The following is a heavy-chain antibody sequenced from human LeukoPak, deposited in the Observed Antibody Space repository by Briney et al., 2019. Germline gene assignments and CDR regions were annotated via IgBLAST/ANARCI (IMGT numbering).Heavy chain of an antibody. Sequence: SETLSLTCTVSGGSISSSSYYWGWIRQPPGKGLEWIGSSYYSGSTYYNPSLKSRVTISVDTSKNQFSLKLSSVTAADTAVYYCARQAYGDYGGYWGQGTLVTVSS. CDR2: SYYSGST. CDR1: GGSISSSSYY. D-gene: IGHD4-17*01. CDR3: ARQAYGDYGGY. J-gene: IGHJ4*02. V-gene: IGHV4-39*01.